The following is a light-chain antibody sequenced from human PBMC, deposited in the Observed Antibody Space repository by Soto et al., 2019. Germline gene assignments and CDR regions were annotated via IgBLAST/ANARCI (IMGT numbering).Light chain of an antibody. J-gene: IGKJ5*01. CDR1: QSVGNSH. CDR3: QQYGNSPPGT. Sequence: ETVLTQSPGTLYFSPGERATLCLMASQSVGNSHVAWYQQRRGLPPRLLIYGASNRATGIPDRFSGSGSGADFTLTISRLEPEDFAVYFCQQYGNSPPGTFGQGTRLEIK. V-gene: IGKV3-20*01. CDR2: GAS.